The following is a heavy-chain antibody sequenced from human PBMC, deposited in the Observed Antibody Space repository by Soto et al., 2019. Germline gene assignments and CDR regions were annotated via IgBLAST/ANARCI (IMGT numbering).Heavy chain of an antibody. J-gene: IGHJ6*02. D-gene: IGHD3-16*01. V-gene: IGHV4-4*07. CDR1: GGSVSSSYY. CDR2: FYPTGKT. CDR3: ARCGLDYGMDV. Sequence: SETLSLTCTVSGGSVSSSYYWCWTRQPAGKGLEWIGRFYPTGKTNYNPSLQSRLTMSADTSRNQFSLNLTSVTAADTAVYYCARCGLDYGMDVWGQGTTVTVSS.